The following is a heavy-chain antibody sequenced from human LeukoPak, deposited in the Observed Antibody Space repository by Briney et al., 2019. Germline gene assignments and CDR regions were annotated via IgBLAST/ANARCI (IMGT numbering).Heavy chain of an antibody. V-gene: IGHV3-43*02. J-gene: IGHJ4*02. CDR2: ISGDGGST. CDR1: GLTFDDYA. Sequence: PGGSLRLSCAASGLTFDDYAMHWVRQAPGKGLEWVSLISGDGGSTYYADSVKGRFTISRDNSKNSLYLQMNSLRTEDTALYYCAKDAGQTYYDFWSGYLDYWGQGTLVTVSS. D-gene: IGHD3-3*01. CDR3: AKDAGQTYYDFWSGYLDY.